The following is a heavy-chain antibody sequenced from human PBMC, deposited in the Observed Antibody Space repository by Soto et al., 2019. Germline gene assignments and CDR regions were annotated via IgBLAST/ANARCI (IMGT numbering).Heavy chain of an antibody. J-gene: IGHJ4*02. CDR1: GGSFSGYY. CDR3: ARDAVAGGFFDY. V-gene: IGHV4-34*01. CDR2: INHSGST. D-gene: IGHD6-19*01. Sequence: QVQLQQWGAGLLKPSETLSLTCAVYGGSFSGYYWSWIRQPPGKGLEWIGEINHSGSTNYNPSLKSRVTISVDTSKNQFSLKLSSVTAADTAVYYCARDAVAGGFFDYWGQGTLVTVSS.